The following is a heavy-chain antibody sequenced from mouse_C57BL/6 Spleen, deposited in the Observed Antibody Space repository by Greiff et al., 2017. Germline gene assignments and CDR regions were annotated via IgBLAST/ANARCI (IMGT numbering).Heavy chain of an antibody. CDR1: GYTFTNYW. CDR2: IYPGGGYT. Sequence: QVQLQQSGAELVRPGTSVKMSCKASGYTFTNYWIGWAKQRPGHGLEWIGDIYPGGGYTNYNEKFKGKATLTADKSSSTVYMQFSRLTSEDSAIYDCARWDYDEGYFGVWGTGTTVTVSS. CDR3: ARWDYDEGYFGV. J-gene: IGHJ1*03. V-gene: IGHV1-63*01. D-gene: IGHD2-4*01.